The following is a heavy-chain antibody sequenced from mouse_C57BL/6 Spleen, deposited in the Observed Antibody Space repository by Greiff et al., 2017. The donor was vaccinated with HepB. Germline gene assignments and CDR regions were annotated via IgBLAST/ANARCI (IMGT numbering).Heavy chain of an antibody. CDR2: LSYDGSN. D-gene: IGHD4-1*01. Sequence: EVKLEESGPGLVKPSQSLSLTCSVTGYSITSGYYWNWIRQFPGNKLEWMGYLSYDGSNNYNPSLKNRISITRDTSKNQFFLKLNSVTTEDTATYYCARLGRDYYAMDYWGQGTSVTVSS. J-gene: IGHJ4*01. CDR3: ARLGRDYYAMDY. V-gene: IGHV3-6*01. CDR1: GYSITSGYY.